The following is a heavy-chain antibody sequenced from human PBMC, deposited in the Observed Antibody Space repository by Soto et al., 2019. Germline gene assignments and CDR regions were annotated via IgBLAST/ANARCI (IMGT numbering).Heavy chain of an antibody. CDR3: AKRYHTTTSCFDY. D-gene: IGHD2-2*01. J-gene: IGHJ4*02. Sequence: EVQLLESGGGLVQPGGSLRLSCAASGFTFNSYAMSWVRQAPGKGLEWVSITSGGGGTTYYADSVKGRFAISIDNSKNTLYLEMNSLRAEDTAVYFCAKRYHTTTSCFDYWGQGTLVTVSS. CDR1: GFTFNSYA. V-gene: IGHV3-23*01. CDR2: TSGGGGTT.